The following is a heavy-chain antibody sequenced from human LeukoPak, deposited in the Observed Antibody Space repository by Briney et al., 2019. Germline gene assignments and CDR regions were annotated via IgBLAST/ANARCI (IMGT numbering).Heavy chain of an antibody. CDR1: GGSFSGYY. Sequence: SETLSLTCAVYGGSFSGYYWSWIRQPPGKGLEWIGEINHSGSTNYNPSLKSRATISVDTSKNQFSLKLSSVTAADTAVYYCARGGDSSSWYLYYFDYWGQGTLVTVSS. V-gene: IGHV4-34*01. CDR3: ARGGDSSSWYLYYFDY. D-gene: IGHD6-13*01. CDR2: INHSGST. J-gene: IGHJ4*02.